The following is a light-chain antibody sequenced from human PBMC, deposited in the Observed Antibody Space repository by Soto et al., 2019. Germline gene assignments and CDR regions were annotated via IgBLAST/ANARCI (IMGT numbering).Light chain of an antibody. CDR1: SSDVGGYNY. Sequence: QSVLTQPRSVSGSPGQSVTISCTGTSSDVGGYNYVSWYQQHPGKAPKLMIYDVTKRPSGVPDRFSGSKSGNTASLTISGLQAEDEADYYCCSYAGSYSFDVCGTGTKVTVL. J-gene: IGLJ1*01. CDR2: DVT. CDR3: CSYAGSYSFDV. V-gene: IGLV2-11*01.